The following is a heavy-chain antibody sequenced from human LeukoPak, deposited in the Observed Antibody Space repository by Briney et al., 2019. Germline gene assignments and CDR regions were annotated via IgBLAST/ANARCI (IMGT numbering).Heavy chain of an antibody. CDR2: IYHSGST. CDR1: GYSISSGYY. V-gene: IGHV4-38-2*02. Sequence: SETPSLTCTVSGYSISSGYYWGWIRQPPGKGLEWIGSIYHSGSTYYNPSLKSRVTIPVDTSKNQFSLKLSSVTAADTAVYYCAGSIAARKGTPRIDYWGQGTLVTVSS. J-gene: IGHJ4*02. CDR3: AGSIAARKGTPRIDY. D-gene: IGHD6-6*01.